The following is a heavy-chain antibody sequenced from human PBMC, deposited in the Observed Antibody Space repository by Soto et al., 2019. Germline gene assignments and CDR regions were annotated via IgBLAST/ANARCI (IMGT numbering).Heavy chain of an antibody. Sequence: LSLPCTVSGGSISSYYWSWIRQPPGKGLEWIGYIYYSGSTNYNPSLKSRVTISVDTSKNQFSLKLSSVTAADTAVYYCARDQRGMDVWGQGTTVTVSS. V-gene: IGHV4-59*01. J-gene: IGHJ6*02. CDR3: ARDQRGMDV. CDR1: GGSISSYY. CDR2: IYYSGST. D-gene: IGHD6-25*01.